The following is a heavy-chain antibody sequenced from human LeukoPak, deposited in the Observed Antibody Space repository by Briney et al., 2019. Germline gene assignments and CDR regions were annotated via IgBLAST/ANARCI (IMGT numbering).Heavy chain of an antibody. Sequence: PGGSLRLSCAASGFTFSSYSMNWVRQAPGKGLEWVSSISSSSSYIYYADSVKGRFTISRDNSKNTLYLQMNSLRAEDTAVYYCARQDYYDSSGYYYGENPRNWYFDLWGRGTLVTVSS. CDR2: ISSSSSYI. V-gene: IGHV3-21*01. CDR3: ARQDYYDSSGYYYGENPRNWYFDL. CDR1: GFTFSSYS. J-gene: IGHJ2*01. D-gene: IGHD3-22*01.